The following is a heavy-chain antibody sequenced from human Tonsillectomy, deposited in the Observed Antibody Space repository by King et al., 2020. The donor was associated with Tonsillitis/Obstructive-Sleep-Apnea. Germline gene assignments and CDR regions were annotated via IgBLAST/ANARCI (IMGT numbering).Heavy chain of an antibody. D-gene: IGHD4-17*01. V-gene: IGHV3-30*04. CDR3: ARDRAMTTVSYFDY. CDR1: GFTFSNYA. Sequence: QLVQSGGGVVQPGRSLRLSCAASGFTFSNYAMHWVRQAPGKGLEWVAVISYDGSNKYSADSVKGRFTISRDNSKNTLYLQMDSLRAEDTAVYYCARDRAMTTVSYFDYWGQGTLVTVSS. CDR2: ISYDGSNK. J-gene: IGHJ4*02.